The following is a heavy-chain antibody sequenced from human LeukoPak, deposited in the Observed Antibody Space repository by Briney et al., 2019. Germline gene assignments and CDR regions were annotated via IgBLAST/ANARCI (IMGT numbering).Heavy chain of an antibody. V-gene: IGHV4-4*09. CDR1: GGSISTYY. Sequence: PSETLSLTCTVSGGSISTYYWSWIRRPPGKGLEWIAYIHASGPTNYNPSLKSRITISVDTSKNQFSLKLSSVTAADTAVYYCARHDAGVAARPFDNWGQGTLVTVSS. CDR2: IHASGPT. J-gene: IGHJ4*02. CDR3: ARHDAGVAARPFDN. D-gene: IGHD6-6*01.